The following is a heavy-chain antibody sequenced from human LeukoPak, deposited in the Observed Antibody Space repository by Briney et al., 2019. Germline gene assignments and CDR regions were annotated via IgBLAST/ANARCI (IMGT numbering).Heavy chain of an antibody. Sequence: GGSLRLSCGGSGFTFSDHYISWIRQAPGKGLEWVSYIFSGATTIYYSDSVKGRFTISRDNAKNSLYLQMNSLRDEDTAVYYCARLEVVAATYYYYGMDVWGQGTTVTVSS. D-gene: IGHD2-15*01. CDR1: GFTFSDHY. CDR2: IFSGATTI. CDR3: ARLEVVAATYYYYGMDV. J-gene: IGHJ6*02. V-gene: IGHV3-11*04.